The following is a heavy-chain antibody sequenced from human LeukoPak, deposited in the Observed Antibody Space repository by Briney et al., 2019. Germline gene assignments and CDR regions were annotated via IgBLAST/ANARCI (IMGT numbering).Heavy chain of an antibody. D-gene: IGHD6-13*01. Sequence: ASVKVSCKASGYTFTSYDINWVRQATGQGLEWMGWMNPNSGNTGYAQKFQGRVTMTRNTSISTAYMELSSLRSEDTAVYYCARGTLTSSSWYPLSSYYYYYYMDVWGKGTTVTISS. V-gene: IGHV1-8*01. J-gene: IGHJ6*03. CDR2: MNPNSGNT. CDR3: ARGTLTSSSWYPLSSYYYYYYMDV. CDR1: GYTFTSYD.